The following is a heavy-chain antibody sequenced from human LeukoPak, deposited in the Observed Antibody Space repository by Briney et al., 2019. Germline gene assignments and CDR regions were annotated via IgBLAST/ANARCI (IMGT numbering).Heavy chain of an antibody. V-gene: IGHV3-74*01. CDR3: ARASDGWSIDY. J-gene: IGHJ4*02. CDR1: GFSFTSFW. Sequence: GGSLRLSCAASGFSFTSFWIHWVRQVPGKVLAWVSYVTYDGSTTIYADSVKGRFTISRDNAYNTVYLQMNSLRAEDTAIYYCARASDGWSIDYWGQGTLVTVSS. D-gene: IGHD5-24*01. CDR2: VTYDGSTT.